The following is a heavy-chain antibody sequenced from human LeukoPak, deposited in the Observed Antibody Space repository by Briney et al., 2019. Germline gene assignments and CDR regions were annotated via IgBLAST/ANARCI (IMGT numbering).Heavy chain of an antibody. CDR1: GFTFSSYW. V-gene: IGHV3-7*01. CDR3: ARGHSSSWYTSALYYYGMDV. D-gene: IGHD6-13*01. J-gene: IGHJ6*02. CDR2: IKQDGSEK. Sequence: GGSLRLSCAASGFTFSSYWMSWVRQAPGKGLERVANIKQDGSEKYYVDSVKGRFTISRDNAKNSLYLQMNSLRAEDTAVYYCARGHSSSWYTSALYYYGMDVWGQGTTVTVSS.